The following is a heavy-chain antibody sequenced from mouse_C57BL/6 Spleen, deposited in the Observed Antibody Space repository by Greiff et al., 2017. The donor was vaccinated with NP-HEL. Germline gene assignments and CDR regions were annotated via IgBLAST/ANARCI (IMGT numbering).Heavy chain of an antibody. J-gene: IGHJ4*01. CDR2: ISSGSSNI. Sequence: EVKLVESGGGLVKPGGSLKLSCAASGFTFSDYGMHWVRQAPEKGLEWVAYISSGSSNIYYADTVKGRFTISRDNARNTLFLQMTSLRSEDTAMYYCARIYLYAMDYWGQGTSVTVSS. D-gene: IGHD2-3*01. V-gene: IGHV5-17*01. CDR1: GFTFSDYG. CDR3: ARIYLYAMDY.